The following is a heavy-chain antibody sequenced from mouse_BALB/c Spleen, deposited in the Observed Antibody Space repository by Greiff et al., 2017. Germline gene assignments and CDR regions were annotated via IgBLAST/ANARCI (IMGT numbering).Heavy chain of an antibody. CDR1: GYTFTSYW. CDR3: TRMITTGEDY. J-gene: IGHJ2*01. Sequence: QVQLQQPGAELVRPGASVKLSCKASGYTFTSYWINWVKQRPGQGLEWIGNIYPSDSYTNYNQKFKDKATLTVDKSSSTAYMQLSSPTSEDSAVYYCTRMITTGEDYWGQGTTLTVSS. CDR2: IYPSDSYT. D-gene: IGHD2-4*01. V-gene: IGHV1-69*02.